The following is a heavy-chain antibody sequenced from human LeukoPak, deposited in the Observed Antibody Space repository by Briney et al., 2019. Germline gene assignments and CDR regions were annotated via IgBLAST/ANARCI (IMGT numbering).Heavy chain of an antibody. V-gene: IGHV3-21*04. D-gene: IGHD6-19*01. CDR2: ISSSSDYI. CDR1: GFTFSSYS. J-gene: IGHJ4*02. CDR3: AKGAASGWYGEY. Sequence: GGSLRLSCAASGFTFSSYSMNWVRQAPGKGLEWVSSISSSSDYIYYADSVKGRFTISRDNAKNTLYLQMNSLRAEDTAEYYCAKGAASGWYGEYWGQGTLVTVSS.